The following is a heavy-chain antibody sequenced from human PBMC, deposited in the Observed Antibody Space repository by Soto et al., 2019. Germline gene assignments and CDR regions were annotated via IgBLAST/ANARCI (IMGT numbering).Heavy chain of an antibody. CDR3: ARDVCGGSCYWYY. Sequence: SVKVSCKASGGTFSSYAISWVRQAPGQGLEWMGGIIPIFGTANYAQRFQGRVTITADESTSTAYMELSSLRSEDTAVYYCARDVCGGSCYWYYWGQGTLVTVSS. D-gene: IGHD2-15*01. CDR2: IIPIFGTA. V-gene: IGHV1-69*13. CDR1: GGTFSSYA. J-gene: IGHJ4*02.